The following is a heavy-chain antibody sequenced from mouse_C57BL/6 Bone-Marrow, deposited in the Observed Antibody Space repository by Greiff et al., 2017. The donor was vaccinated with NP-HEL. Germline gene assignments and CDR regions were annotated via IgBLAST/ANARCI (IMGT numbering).Heavy chain of an antibody. Sequence: VQLQQPGAELVKPGASVKLSCKASGYTFTSYWMHWVKQRPGQGLEWIGMIHPNSGSTNYNEKFKSKATLTVDKSSSTADMQPSSLTSEDSAVYYCASPYGSSSGYWGQGTTLTVSS. CDR2: IHPNSGST. V-gene: IGHV1-64*01. D-gene: IGHD1-1*01. CDR3: ASPYGSSSGY. CDR1: GYTFTSYW. J-gene: IGHJ2*01.